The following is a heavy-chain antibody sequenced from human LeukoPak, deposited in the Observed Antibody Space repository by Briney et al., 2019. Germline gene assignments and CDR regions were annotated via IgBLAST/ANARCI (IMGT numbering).Heavy chain of an antibody. CDR1: GFTFSSNA. V-gene: IGHV3-23*01. J-gene: IGHJ5*02. CDR3: AKKYSTGLDP. Sequence: GGSLRLSCAASGFTFSSNAMTWVRQAPGKGLEWVSAIHGSDDNTHYADSVKGRFTISRDKSKNTLYLQMNSLRADDTAVYYCAKKYSTGLDPWGQGTLVTVSS. CDR2: IHGSDDNT. D-gene: IGHD1-26*01.